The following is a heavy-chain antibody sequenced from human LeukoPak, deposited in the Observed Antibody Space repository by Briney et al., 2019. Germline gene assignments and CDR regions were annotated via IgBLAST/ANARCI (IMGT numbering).Heavy chain of an antibody. CDR3: ARIIAGRLDY. Sequence: SETLSLTCTVSGGSISSDSWSWIRQAPGKGLEWIGDMYYSGSTNYDPSLKSRVSISVDTSKNHFSLKLSSVTAADTAVYYCARIIAGRLDYWGQGTLVTVSP. D-gene: IGHD6-6*01. CDR2: MYYSGST. V-gene: IGHV4-59*01. CDR1: GGSISSDS. J-gene: IGHJ4*02.